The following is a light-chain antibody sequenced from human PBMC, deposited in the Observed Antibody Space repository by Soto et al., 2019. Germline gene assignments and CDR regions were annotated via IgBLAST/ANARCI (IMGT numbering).Light chain of an antibody. Sequence: IQMTQSPSSLSASVGDRVTITCRASQSITYLNWYQQKPGKAPKLLIYAASSLQSGVPSRFSGSGSGTHFTLTISSLQPEDFASYYCQQTYSTPLTFGGGTKVDIK. CDR3: QQTYSTPLT. J-gene: IGKJ4*01. CDR2: AAS. V-gene: IGKV1-39*01. CDR1: QSITY.